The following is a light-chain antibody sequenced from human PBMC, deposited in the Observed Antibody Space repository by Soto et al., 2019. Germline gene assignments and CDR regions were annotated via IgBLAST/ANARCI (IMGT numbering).Light chain of an antibody. V-gene: IGKV1-39*01. CDR1: QSISSS. CDR3: QQSDSTPPT. CDR2: AAS. J-gene: IGKJ1*01. Sequence: DIQRTQSPSSLSASAGDRVTITCRASQSISSSLNWYQQKPGKAPKPLIYAASSLQRGVPSRFSGSGSGTDFTLTISGLQSDDFATYYCQQSDSTPPTFGQGTKVEI.